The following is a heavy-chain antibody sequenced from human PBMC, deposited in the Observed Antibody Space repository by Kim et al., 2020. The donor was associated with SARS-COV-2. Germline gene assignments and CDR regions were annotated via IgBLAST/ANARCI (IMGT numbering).Heavy chain of an antibody. CDR3: ARSKLAARYYLFDY. Sequence: AQKFQGTGTMTRNTSISTAYMELSSLRSEDTAVYYCARSKLAARYYLFDYWGQGTLVTVSS. J-gene: IGHJ4*02. D-gene: IGHD6-6*01. V-gene: IGHV1-8*01.